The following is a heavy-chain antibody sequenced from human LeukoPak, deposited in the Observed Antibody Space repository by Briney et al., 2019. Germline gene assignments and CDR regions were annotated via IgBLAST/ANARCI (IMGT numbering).Heavy chain of an antibody. CDR1: GGTFSSYA. CDR2: IIPILGIA. J-gene: IGHJ3*02. D-gene: IGHD3-22*01. Sequence: SVKVSCKASGGTFSSYAISWVRQAPGQGLEWMGRIIPILGIANYAQKFQGRVTITADKSTSTAYMELSSLRSEDTAVYYCARTYAYYYDSSGRLDAFDIWGQGTMVTVSS. V-gene: IGHV1-69*04. CDR3: ARTYAYYYDSSGRLDAFDI.